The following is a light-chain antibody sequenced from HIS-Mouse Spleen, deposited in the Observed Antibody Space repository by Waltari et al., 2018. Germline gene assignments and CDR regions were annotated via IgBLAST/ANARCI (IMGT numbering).Light chain of an antibody. J-gene: IGLJ1*01. CDR1: SSDVGGYNY. CDR3: SSYTSSSPYV. CDR2: EVS. V-gene: IGLV2-14*01. Sequence: QSALTQPASVSGSPGQSITISCTGTSSDVGGYNYVSGYQQHPGKPPKLLIYEVSNRPSGVSNRFSGSKSGNTASLTISGLQAEDEADYYCSSYTSSSPYVFGTGTKVTVL.